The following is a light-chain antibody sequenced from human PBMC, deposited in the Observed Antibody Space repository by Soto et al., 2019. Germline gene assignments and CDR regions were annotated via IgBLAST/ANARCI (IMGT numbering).Light chain of an antibody. J-gene: IGLJ1*01. CDR2: EVS. V-gene: IGLV2-8*01. CDR1: SSDVGGYNS. CDR3: SSYAGSNNYV. Sequence: QSALTQPPSASGSPGQSVTISCTGTSSDVGGYNSVSCYQHHPGKAPKLMIYEVSKRPSGVPDRFSGSKSAHSASLTVSGLLAEDEADYCCSSYAGSNNYVFGTGTKLTVL.